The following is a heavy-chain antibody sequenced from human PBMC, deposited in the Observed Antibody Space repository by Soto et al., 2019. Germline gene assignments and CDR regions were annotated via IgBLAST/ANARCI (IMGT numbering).Heavy chain of an antibody. V-gene: IGHV4-4*07. CDR1: GGSISSYY. CDR2: IYTSGST. CDR3: ARQPYCGGDCYHAFDI. J-gene: IGHJ3*02. D-gene: IGHD2-21*02. Sequence: TLSLTCTVAGGSISSYYWSWIRQPAGKGLEWIGRIYTSGSTNYNPSLKSRVTMSVDTSKNQFSLKLSSVTAADTAVYYCARQPYCGGDCYHAFDIWGQGTMVTVSS.